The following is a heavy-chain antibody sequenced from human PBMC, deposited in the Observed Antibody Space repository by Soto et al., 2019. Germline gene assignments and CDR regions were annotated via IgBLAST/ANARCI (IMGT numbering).Heavy chain of an antibody. V-gene: IGHV1-18*04. Sequence: ASVQVSCKASGYSFATYGFSWVREAPGQGPECVGWISAHNGDTHYSQKFQGRVTLITDTSTNTGYMELRSLTSDDTAVYFCATEPIYYNDGSGYYPLGHWGQGTLVTVYS. J-gene: IGHJ4*02. D-gene: IGHD3-22*01. CDR2: ISAHNGDT. CDR3: ATEPIYYNDGSGYYPLGH. CDR1: GYSFATYG.